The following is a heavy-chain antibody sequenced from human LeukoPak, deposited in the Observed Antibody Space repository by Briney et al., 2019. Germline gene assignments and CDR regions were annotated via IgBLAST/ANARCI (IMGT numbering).Heavy chain of an antibody. Sequence: SETLSLTCTVSGGSISSYYWSWIRQPPGKGLEWIAYIYYSGSTNYNPSLKSRVTISVDTSKNQFSLKMSSVTAADTAVYYCARSSGWPLDWFGPWGQGTLVTVSS. D-gene: IGHD6-19*01. CDR3: ARSSGWPLDWFGP. J-gene: IGHJ5*02. V-gene: IGHV4-59*01. CDR1: GGSISSYY. CDR2: IYYSGST.